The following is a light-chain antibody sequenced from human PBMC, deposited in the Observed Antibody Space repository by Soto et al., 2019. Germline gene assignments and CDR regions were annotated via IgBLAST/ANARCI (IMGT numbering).Light chain of an antibody. CDR1: QSISGY. CDR2: YAS. CDR3: QHRYNWPRT. V-gene: IGKV3-11*01. Sequence: EIVLTQSPATLSLSPGERATLSCRASQSISGYLAWFQQIPGQAPRLLIYYASHRATGIPARFSGSGSGTDFTLTISSLEPEDFAVYYCQHRYNWPRTFGQGTKWELK. J-gene: IGKJ2*01.